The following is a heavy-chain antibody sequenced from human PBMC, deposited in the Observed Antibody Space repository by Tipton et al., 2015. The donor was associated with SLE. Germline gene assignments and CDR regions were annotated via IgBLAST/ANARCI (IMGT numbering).Heavy chain of an antibody. Sequence: TLSLTCTVSGGSIISSSYYWGWIRQPPGKGLEWIGSIYYSGSTYYNPSLKSRVTISVDTSKNQFSLKLSSVTAADTAVYYCARHRSYYYDSSGYYYGFDYWGQGTLVTVSS. D-gene: IGHD3-22*01. CDR1: GGSIISSSYY. CDR3: ARHRSYYYDSSGYYYGFDY. V-gene: IGHV4-39*01. J-gene: IGHJ4*02. CDR2: IYYSGST.